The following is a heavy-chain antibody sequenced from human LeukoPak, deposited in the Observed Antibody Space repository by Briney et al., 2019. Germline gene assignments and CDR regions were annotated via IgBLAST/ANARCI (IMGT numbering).Heavy chain of an antibody. CDR3: ARALVSHRGSYRYSYYFDY. J-gene: IGHJ4*02. CDR2: IIPIFGTA. Sequence: ASVKVSCKASGGTFSSYAISWVRQAPGQGLEWMGGIIPIFGTADYAQKFQGRVTITADESTSTAYMELSSLRSEGTAVYYCARALVSHRGSYRYSYYFDYWGQGTLVTVSS. V-gene: IGHV1-69*13. D-gene: IGHD3-16*02. CDR1: GGTFSSYA.